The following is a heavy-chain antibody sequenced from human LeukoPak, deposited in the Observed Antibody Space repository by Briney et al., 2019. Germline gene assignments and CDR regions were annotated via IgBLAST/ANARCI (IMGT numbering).Heavy chain of an antibody. J-gene: IGHJ4*02. V-gene: IGHV3-30*02. D-gene: IGHD3-3*01. Sequence: GGSLRLSCAASGFTFSSYGMHWVRQAPGKGLEWVAFIRYDGSNKYYADSVKGRFTISRDNSKNTLYLQMNSLRAEDTAVYYCATSVGYYDFWSGRGAFDYWGQGTLVTVSS. CDR2: IRYDGSNK. CDR1: GFTFSSYG. CDR3: ATSVGYYDFWSGRGAFDY.